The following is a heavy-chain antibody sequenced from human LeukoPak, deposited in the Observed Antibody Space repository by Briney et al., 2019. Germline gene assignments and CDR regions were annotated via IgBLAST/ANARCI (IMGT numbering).Heavy chain of an antibody. Sequence: SETLSLTCTVSGGSISSGSYYWSWIRQPAGKGLEWIGRIYTSGSTNYNPSLKSRVTISVDTSKNQFPLKLSSVTAADTAVYYCARLQPDSSGYIRNDAFDIWGQGTMVTVSS. D-gene: IGHD3-22*01. CDR1: GGSISSGSYY. CDR2: IYTSGST. CDR3: ARLQPDSSGYIRNDAFDI. V-gene: IGHV4-61*02. J-gene: IGHJ3*02.